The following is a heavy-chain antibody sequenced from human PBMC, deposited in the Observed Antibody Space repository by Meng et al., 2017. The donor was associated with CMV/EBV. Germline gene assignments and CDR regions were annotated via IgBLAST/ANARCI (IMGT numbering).Heavy chain of an antibody. CDR3: ARAVGRAALTYYYGMDV. D-gene: IGHD6-6*01. CDR1: GFTVSSNY. V-gene: IGHV3-53*01. J-gene: IGHJ6*02. Sequence: GGSLRLSCAASGFTVSSNYMSWVRQAPGEGLERVSVIYSGGSTYYADSVKGRFTISRNNSKNTLYLQMNGLRAEDTAVYYCARAVGRAALTYYYGMDVWGQGTTVTVSS. CDR2: IYSGGST.